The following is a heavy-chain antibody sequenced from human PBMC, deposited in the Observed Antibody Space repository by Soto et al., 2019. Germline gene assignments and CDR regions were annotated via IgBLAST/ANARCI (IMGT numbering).Heavy chain of an antibody. CDR3: ARDQGSSGYYPKWYFDY. J-gene: IGHJ4*02. Sequence: PSETLSLTCTVSGGSISSYYWSWIRQPPGKRLEWIGYIYYSGSTNYNPSLKSRVTISVDTSKNQFSLNLGSVTAAGTAVYYCARDQGSSGYYPKWYFDYWGQGTLVTVSS. CDR2: IYYSGST. D-gene: IGHD3-22*01. V-gene: IGHV4-59*01. CDR1: GGSISSYY.